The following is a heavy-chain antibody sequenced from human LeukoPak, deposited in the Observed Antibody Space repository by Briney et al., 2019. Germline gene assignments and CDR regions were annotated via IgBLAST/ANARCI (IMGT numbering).Heavy chain of an antibody. D-gene: IGHD6-19*01. CDR1: GLTFDDYA. J-gene: IGHJ4*02. CDR2: ISWNSGSI. CDR3: AKARYSFSSSSVFDY. Sequence: GGSLRLPCAASGLTFDDYAMHWVRQAPGKGLEWVSGISWNSGSIGYADSVKGRFTISRDNAKNSLYLQMNSLRVEDMALYYCAKARYSFSSSSVFDYWGQGALVTVSS. V-gene: IGHV3-9*03.